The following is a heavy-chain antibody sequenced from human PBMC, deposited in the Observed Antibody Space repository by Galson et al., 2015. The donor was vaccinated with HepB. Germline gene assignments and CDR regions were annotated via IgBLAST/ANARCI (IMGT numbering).Heavy chain of an antibody. D-gene: IGHD2/OR15-2a*01. J-gene: IGHJ6*03. CDR2: LSENDIST. CDR3: AKGSPTSFYHYYMDV. Sequence: SLRLSCAASGLTLETYDISWVRQAPGRGLQWVSALSENDISTHYADPVKGRFTISRQKSKNMVFLQMNRLKVEDTAVYYCAKGSPTSFYHYYMDVWGKGTTVTVSS. CDR1: GLTLETYD. V-gene: IGHV3-23*01.